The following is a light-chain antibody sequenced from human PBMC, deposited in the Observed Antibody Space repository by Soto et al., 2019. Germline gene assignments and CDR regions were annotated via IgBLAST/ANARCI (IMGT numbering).Light chain of an antibody. V-gene: IGKV3-20*01. Sequence: EIVMTQSPDTLSVSPGERATLSCRASQSVSSNLAWYQQKPGQAPRLLIYAASSRATGIPDRFSGGGSGTDFAXTISRLEREDFAVDCCQQCGSSPWTFGHGTKVDIK. CDR3: QQCGSSPWT. J-gene: IGKJ1*01. CDR2: AAS. CDR1: QSVSSN.